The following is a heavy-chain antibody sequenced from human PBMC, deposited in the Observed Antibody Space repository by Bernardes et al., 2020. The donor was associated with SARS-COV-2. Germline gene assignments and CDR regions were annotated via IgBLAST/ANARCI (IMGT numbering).Heavy chain of an antibody. V-gene: IGHV3-66*01. CDR3: ASGGSPAESGWYFDL. D-gene: IGHD1-26*01. J-gene: IGHJ2*01. CDR2: IYSGGNT. CDR1: GFTVSSNY. Sequence: GGSLRLSCAASGFTVSSNYMSWVRQAPGKGLEWVSVIYSGGNTYYADSVKGRFTISRDNTRTSVFLQMESLRAEDTAVYYCASGGSPAESGWYFDLWGRGTLVTVSS.